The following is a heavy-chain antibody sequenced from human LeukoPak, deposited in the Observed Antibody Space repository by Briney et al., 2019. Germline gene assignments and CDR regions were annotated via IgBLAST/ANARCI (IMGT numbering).Heavy chain of an antibody. J-gene: IGHJ4*02. D-gene: IGHD3-10*01. Sequence: GGSLRLSCAASGLSISNDWMSWVRQAPGKGLEWVARVKSKSAGETTDYAAPVKGRFTISRDDSKNTLYLQMNSLKTEDTAVYYCTLILRWGSGSYYRDFWGQGTLVTVSS. CDR2: VKSKSAGETT. CDR3: TLILRWGSGSYYRDF. CDR1: GLSISNDW. V-gene: IGHV3-15*01.